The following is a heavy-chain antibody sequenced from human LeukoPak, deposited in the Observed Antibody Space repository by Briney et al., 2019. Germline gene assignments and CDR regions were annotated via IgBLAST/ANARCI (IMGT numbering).Heavy chain of an antibody. Sequence: SETLSLTCTVSGGSISSGDYYWSWIRQPPGKGLEWIGYIYYSGSTYYNPSLKSRVTISVDTSKNQFSLKLSSATAADTAVYYCARVRDSTGYYVDAFHIWGQGTMVTVSS. V-gene: IGHV4-30-4*08. J-gene: IGHJ3*02. D-gene: IGHD3-22*01. CDR3: ARVRDSTGYYVDAFHI. CDR2: IYYSGST. CDR1: GGSISSGDYY.